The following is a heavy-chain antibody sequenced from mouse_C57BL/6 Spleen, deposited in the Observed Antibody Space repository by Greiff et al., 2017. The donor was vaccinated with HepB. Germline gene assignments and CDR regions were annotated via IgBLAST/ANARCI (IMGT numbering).Heavy chain of an antibody. CDR3: ARSGDRDYYAMDY. V-gene: IGHV1-69*01. Sequence: VQLQQPGAELVMPGASVKLSCKASGYTFTSYWMHWVKQRPGQGLEWIGEIDPSDSYTNYNQKFKGKSTLTVDKSSSTAYMQLSSLTSEDSAVYYCARSGDRDYYAMDYWGQGTSVTVSS. CDR2: IDPSDSYT. D-gene: IGHD3-3*01. J-gene: IGHJ4*01. CDR1: GYTFTSYW.